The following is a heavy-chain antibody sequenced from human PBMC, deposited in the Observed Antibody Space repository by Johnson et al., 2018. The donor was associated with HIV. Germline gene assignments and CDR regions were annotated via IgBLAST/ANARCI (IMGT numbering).Heavy chain of an antibody. D-gene: IGHD6-13*01. Sequence: QVQLVESGGGVVQPGGALRLSCAASGFSFSSYGMHWVRQAPGKGLEWVAFIRYDGSNDYADSVKGRFSISRDSSKNTLYLQMNSLRAEDTAVYYCAKDSLRGSSWDGDGFDSWGQGTMVTVSS. V-gene: IGHV3-30*02. J-gene: IGHJ3*02. CDR1: GFSFSSYG. CDR2: IRYDGSN. CDR3: AKDSLRGSSWDGDGFDS.